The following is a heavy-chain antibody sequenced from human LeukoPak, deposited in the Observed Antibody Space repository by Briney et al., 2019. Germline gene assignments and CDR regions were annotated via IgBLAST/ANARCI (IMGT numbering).Heavy chain of an antibody. CDR3: ATGWGGFDY. J-gene: IGHJ4*02. V-gene: IGHV3-15*01. CDR2: IKSKTDGGTT. D-gene: IGHD3-10*01. Sequence: PGGSLRLSCAASGFTFNDAWMSWVRQAPGKGLEWDGLIKSKTDGGTTDYAAPVKGRFTISRDDSKNMLYLQMNSLKTEDTAVYFCATGWGGFDYWGQGTLVTVSS. CDR1: GFTFNDAW.